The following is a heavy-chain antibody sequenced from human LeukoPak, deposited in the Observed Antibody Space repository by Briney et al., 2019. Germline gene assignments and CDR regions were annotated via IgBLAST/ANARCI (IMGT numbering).Heavy chain of an antibody. V-gene: IGHV4-39*07. Sequence: SETLSLTCTVSGGSISSRSYYWGWIRQPPGKGLEWIGSIYYSGSTYYNPSLKSRVTISVDTSKNQFSLKLSSVTAADTAVYYCARNTYSSSWFYYYYYMDVWGKGTTVTVSS. J-gene: IGHJ6*03. CDR3: ARNTYSSSWFYYYYYMDV. CDR2: IYYSGST. CDR1: GGSISSRSYY. D-gene: IGHD6-13*01.